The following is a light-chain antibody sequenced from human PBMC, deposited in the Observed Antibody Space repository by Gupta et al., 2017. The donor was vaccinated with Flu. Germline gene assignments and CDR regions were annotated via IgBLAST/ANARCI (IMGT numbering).Light chain of an antibody. CDR1: QSISSY. CDR3: QQSYSSPRT. Sequence: DIRMTQSPSSLSASEGGGVTITCRASQSISSYLNWYQQKPGKAPKRLIYAASSLQSGVPSRFSGSGSGTDFTLTISCLQPEDFGTYYCQQSYSSPRTFGQGTKVEIK. J-gene: IGKJ1*01. V-gene: IGKV1-39*01. CDR2: AAS.